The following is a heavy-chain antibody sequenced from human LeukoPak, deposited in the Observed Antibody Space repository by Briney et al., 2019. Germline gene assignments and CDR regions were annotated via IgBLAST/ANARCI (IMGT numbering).Heavy chain of an antibody. V-gene: IGHV4-59*01. J-gene: IGHJ6*02. CDR3: ARGGIGTAAAARGMDV. D-gene: IGHD6-13*01. Sequence: NPSETLSLTCIVSGGSISSGYWSWIRQPPGKGLEWIGLIHDSGSTKYNPSLKSRVTISIDTSKNQFSLKLSSVSAADTAVYYCARGGIGTAAAARGMDVWGLGTTVTVSS. CDR1: GGSISSGY. CDR2: IHDSGST.